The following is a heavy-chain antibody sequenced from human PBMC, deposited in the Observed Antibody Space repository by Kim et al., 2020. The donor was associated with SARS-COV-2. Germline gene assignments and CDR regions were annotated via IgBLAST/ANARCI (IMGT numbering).Heavy chain of an antibody. J-gene: IGHJ4*02. D-gene: IGHD3-10*01. CDR1: GFTFANYP. CDR3: ARDSPGWGSGDNSYYFDY. CDR2: ISHDGSNA. Sequence: GGSLRLSCAASGFTFANYPMHWVRQAPGKGLEWVTVISHDGSNAYYTDSVKGRFTISRDNSRNTLYLQMNSLRPEDTAMYFCARDSPGWGSGDNSYYFDYGGQETLVTVSS. V-gene: IGHV3-30*04.